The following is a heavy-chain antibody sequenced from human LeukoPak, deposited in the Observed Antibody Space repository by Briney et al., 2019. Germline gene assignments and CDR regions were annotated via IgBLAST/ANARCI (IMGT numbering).Heavy chain of an antibody. Sequence: GGSLRLSCAPSGFTVCRNYMSWVRHAPGKGLEGVSVLYSGGSTYYADSVKGRFTISRDNSKNTLYLQMNSLRAEDTAVYYCAKDPTSMLVGAYFEYWGQGTLVTVSA. CDR3: AKDPTSMLVGAYFEY. CDR1: GFTVCRNY. V-gene: IGHV3-53*05. CDR2: LYSGGST. J-gene: IGHJ4*02. D-gene: IGHD1-26*01.